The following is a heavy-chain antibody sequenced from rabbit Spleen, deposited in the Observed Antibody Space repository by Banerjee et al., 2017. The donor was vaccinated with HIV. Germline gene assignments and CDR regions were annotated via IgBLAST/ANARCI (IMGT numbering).Heavy chain of an antibody. J-gene: IGHJ4*01. CDR2: IDTGSRDFT. CDR1: GFDFSNYNF. V-gene: IGHV1S45*01. CDR3: ARDDGSYDYIDGYFKL. D-gene: IGHD6-1*01. Sequence: QEQLVEYGGDLVQPGASLTLTCTASGFDFSNYNFMCWVRQAPGKGLEWIACIDTGSRDFTYYASWAKGRFTCSKTSSTTVTLQMTSLTVADTATYFCARDDGSYDYIDGYFKLWGQGPWSPS.